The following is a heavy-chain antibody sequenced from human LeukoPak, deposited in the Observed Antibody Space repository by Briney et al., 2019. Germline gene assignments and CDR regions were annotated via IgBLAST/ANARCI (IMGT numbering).Heavy chain of an antibody. CDR2: IYYSGST. CDR3: AYCGGDCYDAFDI. V-gene: IGHV4-30-4*08. J-gene: IGHJ3*02. CDR1: GGSISSGDYY. D-gene: IGHD2-21*01. Sequence: SETLSLTCTVSGGSISSGDYYWSWIRQPPGKGLEWIGYIYYSGSTYYNPSLKSRVTISVDTSKNQFSLKLSSVTAADTAVYYCAYCGGDCYDAFDIWGQGTMVIVSS.